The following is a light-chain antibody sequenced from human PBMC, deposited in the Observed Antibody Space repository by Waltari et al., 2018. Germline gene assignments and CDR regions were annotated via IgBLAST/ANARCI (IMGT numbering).Light chain of an antibody. CDR1: QSVSRA. V-gene: IGKV3-20*01. CDR2: GAS. Sequence: DIVLTPSPGSLSSSPGERVTLSCRASQSVSRALARYQQKPGQAPRLLIFGASNRATGIPDRFSCSGSDTDFSLTISRLEPEDFAVYYCQHYVRLPATFGRGTKVEIK. J-gene: IGKJ1*01. CDR3: QHYVRLPAT.